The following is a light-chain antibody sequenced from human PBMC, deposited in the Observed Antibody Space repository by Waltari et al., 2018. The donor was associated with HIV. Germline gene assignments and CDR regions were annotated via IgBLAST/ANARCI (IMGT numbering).Light chain of an antibody. CDR1: SSNIGAGYD. Sequence: QSVLTQPPSVSGAPGQRVTISCTGSSSNIGAGYDVHWYQHFPGTAPKLLIFGDSNRPSGVPDRFSGSKSGTSASLAITGLQAEDEADYYCQSYDTGLVFGGGTKLPVL. J-gene: IGLJ2*01. CDR3: QSYDTGLV. V-gene: IGLV1-40*01. CDR2: GDS.